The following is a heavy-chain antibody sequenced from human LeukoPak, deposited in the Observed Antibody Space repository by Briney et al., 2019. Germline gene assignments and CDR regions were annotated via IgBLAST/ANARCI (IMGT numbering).Heavy chain of an antibody. J-gene: IGHJ4*02. Sequence: ASVKVSCKASGYTFTSYGISWVRQAPGQGLEWMGWISAYNGNTNYAQKLQGRVTMTTDTSTSTAYMELGSLRSDDTAVYYCARGFRQYDSSGYPLSYWGQGTLVTVSS. CDR3: ARGFRQYDSSGYPLSY. CDR1: GYTFTSYG. V-gene: IGHV1-18*01. D-gene: IGHD3-22*01. CDR2: ISAYNGNT.